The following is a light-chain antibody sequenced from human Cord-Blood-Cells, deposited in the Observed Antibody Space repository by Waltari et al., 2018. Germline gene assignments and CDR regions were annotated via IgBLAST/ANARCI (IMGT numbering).Light chain of an antibody. CDR2: DAS. V-gene: IGKV3-11*01. Sequence: ELVLTQSPAPLSLSPGARATLSCRASQSVSSYLAWYQQKPGQAPRLLIYDASNRATGIPARFSGSGSGTDFTLTISSLEPEEFAVDYCEQRSNGPSTVGQGTRLEIK. CDR1: QSVSSY. CDR3: EQRSNGPST. J-gene: IGKJ5*01.